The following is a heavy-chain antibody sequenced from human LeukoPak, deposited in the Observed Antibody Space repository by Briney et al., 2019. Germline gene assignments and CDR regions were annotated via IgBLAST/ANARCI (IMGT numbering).Heavy chain of an antibody. CDR2: IIPIFGTA. CDR1: GGTFSSYA. D-gene: IGHD6-6*01. J-gene: IGHJ5*02. V-gene: IGHV1-69*13. Sequence: ASVKVSCKASGGTFSSYAISWVRQAPGQGLEWMGGIIPIFGTANYAQKFQGRVTITADESTSTAYMELSSLRSEDTAVYCCARVIGRRSSSLNSNWFDPWGQGTLVTVSS. CDR3: ARVIGRRSSSLNSNWFDP.